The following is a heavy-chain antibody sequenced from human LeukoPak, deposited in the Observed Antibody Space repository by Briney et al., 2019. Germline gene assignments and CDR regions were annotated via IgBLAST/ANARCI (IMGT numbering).Heavy chain of an antibody. D-gene: IGHD3-10*01. V-gene: IGHV3-30*02. J-gene: IGHJ4*02. CDR2: IRYDGSNK. CDR1: GFTFSSYG. CDR3: ARGSQVGIGPLLWFGELSG. Sequence: GGSLRLSCAASGFTFSSYGMHWVRQDPGKGLEWVAFIRYDGSNKYYADSVKGRFTISRDNSENTLYLQMNSLRAEDTAVYYCARGSQVGIGPLLWFGELSGWGQGTLVTVSS.